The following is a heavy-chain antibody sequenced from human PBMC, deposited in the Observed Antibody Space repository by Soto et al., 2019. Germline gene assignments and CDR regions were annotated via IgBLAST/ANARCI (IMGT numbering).Heavy chain of an antibody. CDR3: ARLKIQLWSSANYYFDY. Sequence: PSETLSLTCTVSGGSISSYYWSWIRQPPGNGLEWIGYIYYSGSTNYNPSLKSRVTISVDTSKNQFSLKLSSVTAADTAVYYCARLKIQLWSSANYYFDYWGQGTLVTVSS. D-gene: IGHD5-18*01. CDR2: IYYSGST. CDR1: GGSISSYY. J-gene: IGHJ4*02. V-gene: IGHV4-59*08.